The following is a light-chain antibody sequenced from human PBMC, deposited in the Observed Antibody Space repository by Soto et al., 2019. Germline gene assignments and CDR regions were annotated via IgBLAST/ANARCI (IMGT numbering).Light chain of an antibody. CDR1: QSIRSSS. V-gene: IGKV3-20*01. CDR3: HQYGSSPLT. Sequence: EIVLTQSPVTLSLSPGERATLSCRASQSIRSSSLAWYQQKPGQAPRLLIYGGSSRATGIPDRFSGGGSGTDFSHTISRLETEDFSVYYCHQYGSSPLTFGGGTKVDIK. J-gene: IGKJ4*01. CDR2: GGS.